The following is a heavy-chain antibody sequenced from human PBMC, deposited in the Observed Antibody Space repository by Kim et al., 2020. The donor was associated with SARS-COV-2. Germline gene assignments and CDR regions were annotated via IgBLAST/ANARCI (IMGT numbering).Heavy chain of an antibody. CDR2: INPNSGGT. D-gene: IGHD4-4*01. CDR1: GYTFTGYY. CDR3: TVTTFRYYYYMDV. J-gene: IGHJ6*03. V-gene: IGHV1-2*02. Sequence: ASVKVSCKASGYTFTGYYMHWVRQAPGQGLEWMGWINPNSGGTNYAQKFQGRVTMTRDTSISTAYMELSRLRSDDTAVYYCTVTTFRYYYYMDVWGKGTTVTVSS.